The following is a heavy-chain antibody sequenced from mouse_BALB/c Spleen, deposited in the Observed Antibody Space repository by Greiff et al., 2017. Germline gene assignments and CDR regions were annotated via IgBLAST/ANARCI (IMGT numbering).Heavy chain of an antibody. D-gene: IGHD2-14*01. CDR1: GFSLTSYG. CDR3: ARKGVRRGYYAMDY. Sequence: QVQLKQSGPGLVQPSQSLSITCTVSGFSLTSYGVHWVRQSPGKGLEWLGVIWSGGSTDYNAAFISRLSISKDNSKSQVFFKMNSLQANDTAIYYCARKGVRRGYYAMDYWGQGTSVTVSS. V-gene: IGHV2-2*02. J-gene: IGHJ4*01. CDR2: IWSGGST.